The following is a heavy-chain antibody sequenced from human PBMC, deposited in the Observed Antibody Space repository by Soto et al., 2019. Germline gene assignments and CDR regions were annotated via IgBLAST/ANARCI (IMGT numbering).Heavy chain of an antibody. CDR3: AKDPRVNHADDY. Sequence: IPACAVSGFTFSSYAMSWVRQAPGKGLEWVSAISGSGGSTYYADSVKGRFTISRDNSKNTLYLQMNSLRAEDTAVYYCAKDPRVNHADDYWGQGTLVTVSS. V-gene: IGHV3-23*01. CDR2: ISGSGGST. J-gene: IGHJ4*02. CDR1: GFTFSSYA.